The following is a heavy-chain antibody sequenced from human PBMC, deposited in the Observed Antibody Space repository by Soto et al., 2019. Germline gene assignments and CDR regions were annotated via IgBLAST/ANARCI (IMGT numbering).Heavy chain of an antibody. J-gene: IGHJ4*02. CDR2: INPNSGGT. D-gene: IGHD5-18*01. V-gene: IGHV1-2*02. Sequence: ASVKVSCKASGYTFTGYYMHWVRQAPGQGLEWMGWINPNSGGTNYAQKFQGRVTMTRDTSISTAYMELSRLRSDDTAVYYCVRDFEGSYGYGPFEYWGQGTLVTVSS. CDR1: GYTFTGYY. CDR3: VRDFEGSYGYGPFEY.